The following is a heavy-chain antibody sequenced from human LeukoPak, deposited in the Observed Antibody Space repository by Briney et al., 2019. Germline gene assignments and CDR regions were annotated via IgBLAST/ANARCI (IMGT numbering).Heavy chain of an antibody. J-gene: IGHJ4*02. V-gene: IGHV4-38-2*01. CDR3: ARLAWGRLDY. CDR1: GYSISSGYY. D-gene: IGHD7-27*01. Sequence: SETRSLSCGVSGYSISSGYYWGWLGQPPGKGREWIGSIYQRVSTYYNPSRKRRVTISVDTSKNQFSLKLSSVTAADTAVYYCARLAWGRLDYWGQGTLVTVSS. CDR2: IYQRVST.